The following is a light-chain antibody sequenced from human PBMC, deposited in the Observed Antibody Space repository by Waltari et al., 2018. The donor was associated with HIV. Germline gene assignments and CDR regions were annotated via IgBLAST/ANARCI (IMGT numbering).Light chain of an antibody. CDR1: RYNIGENF. J-gene: IGLJ2*01. V-gene: IGLV1-47*01. CDR3: AAWDDSLSGVV. Sequence: QSVLTQPPSASGTPGQRVTISCSGGRYNIGENFVYWFQQLPGTAPRLLVFGKNQRPSGVPDRFSGSRSGTSASLAISGLQSEDEADYYCAAWDDSLSGVVFGGGTKLTVL. CDR2: GKN.